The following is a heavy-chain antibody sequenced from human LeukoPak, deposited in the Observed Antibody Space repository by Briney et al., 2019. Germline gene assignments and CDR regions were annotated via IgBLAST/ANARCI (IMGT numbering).Heavy chain of an antibody. J-gene: IGHJ4*02. D-gene: IGHD3-10*01. Sequence: SETLSLTCTVSGGSISSSSYYWGWIRQPPGKGLEWIGSIFYNGNTYYNSSLKSRVTISVDTSKNHFSLKVTSVTSADTAVYYCARDYMGPHDYWGQGALVTVSS. CDR2: IFYNGNT. CDR1: GGSISSSSYY. CDR3: ARDYMGPHDY. V-gene: IGHV4-39*02.